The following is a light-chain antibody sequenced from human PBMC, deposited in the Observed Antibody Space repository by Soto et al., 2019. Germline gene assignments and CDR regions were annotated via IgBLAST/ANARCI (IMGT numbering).Light chain of an antibody. CDR2: DAS. CDR1: QSISRW. J-gene: IGKJ5*01. CDR3: QQYNSYSSYT. V-gene: IGKV1-5*01. Sequence: DIQRTQSPSTLSSSVGDSVTITCRASQSISRWLAWYQQKPGKAPKILISDASSLESGVPSRFSGSGSGTELTLTISSLQPDDFATYYCQQYNSYSSYTFGQGTRLEIK.